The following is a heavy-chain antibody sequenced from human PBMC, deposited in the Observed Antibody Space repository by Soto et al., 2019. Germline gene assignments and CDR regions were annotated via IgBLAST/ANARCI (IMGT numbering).Heavy chain of an antibody. V-gene: IGHV1-46*01. D-gene: IGHD6-13*01. CDR3: ARVMVGIAAAGPYNWFDP. J-gene: IGHJ5*02. CDR2: INPSGGST. CDR1: GYTFTSYY. Sequence: ASVKVSCKASGYTFTSYYMHWVRQAPGQGLEWMGIINPSGGSTSYAQKFQGRVTMTRDTSTSTVYMELSSLRSEDAAVYYCARVMVGIAAAGPYNWFDPWGQGTLVTVSS.